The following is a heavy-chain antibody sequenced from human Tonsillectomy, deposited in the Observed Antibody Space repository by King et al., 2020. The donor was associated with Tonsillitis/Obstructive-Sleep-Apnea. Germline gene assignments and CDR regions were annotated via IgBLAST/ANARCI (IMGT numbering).Heavy chain of an antibody. D-gene: IGHD2-8*01. CDR2: ISDSGVTT. J-gene: IGHJ5*02. CDR1: GFPFSDYA. Sequence: QLVQSGGGFVQPGGSLRLTCAASGFPFSDYAMNWVRQAPGKGLEWVSPISDSGVTTYYADSVKGRFTISRDNSKNTLYLQMNSLRAEDTAVYYCAKDPSYGGTNTGSNWFDPWGQGTLVTVSS. CDR3: AKDPSYGGTNTGSNWFDP. V-gene: IGHV3-23*04.